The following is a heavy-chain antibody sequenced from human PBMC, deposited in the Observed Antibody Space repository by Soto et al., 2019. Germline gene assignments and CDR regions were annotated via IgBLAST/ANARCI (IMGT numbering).Heavy chain of an antibody. Sequence: GGSLRLSCAASGFTFSSYAMSWVRQAPGKGLEWVSTISDSGGSTYYADSVKGRFTISRDNSKNTLYLQMNSLRAEDTAVYYCAKCLEDILTGYYIPYYYMHVWGKGTTVTVSS. CDR2: ISDSGGST. CDR3: AKCLEDILTGYYIPYYYMHV. D-gene: IGHD3-9*01. CDR1: GFTFSSYA. J-gene: IGHJ6*03. V-gene: IGHV3-23*01.